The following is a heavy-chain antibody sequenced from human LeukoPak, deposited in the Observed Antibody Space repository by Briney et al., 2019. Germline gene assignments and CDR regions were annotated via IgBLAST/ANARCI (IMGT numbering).Heavy chain of an antibody. CDR3: ETAYDILTGNSFDY. D-gene: IGHD3-9*01. Sequence: HGESPKISCKGSGYSFTSYLIVWVRQMPGKGLEWGGIIYPGDSGTRYSPSFQGQVTVSADKSISTAYLQWSSLKASDISIFKQETAYDILTGNSFDYWGQGTLVTVSS. CDR1: GYSFTSYL. V-gene: IGHV5-51*01. J-gene: IGHJ4*02. CDR2: IYPGDSGT.